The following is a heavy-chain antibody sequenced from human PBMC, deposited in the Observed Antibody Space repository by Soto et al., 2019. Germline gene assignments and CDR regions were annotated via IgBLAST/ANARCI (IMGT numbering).Heavy chain of an antibody. J-gene: IGHJ4*02. V-gene: IGHV3-23*01. CDR3: AKVLSVYDILTGYDY. D-gene: IGHD3-9*01. CDR2: ISGSGGST. Sequence: GGSLRLSCAASGFTFSSYAMSWVRQAPGKGLEWVSAISGSGGSTYYADSVKGRFTISRDNSKNTLYLQMNSLRAEDTAVYYCAKVLSVYDILTGYDYWGQGTLVTVSS. CDR1: GFTFSSYA.